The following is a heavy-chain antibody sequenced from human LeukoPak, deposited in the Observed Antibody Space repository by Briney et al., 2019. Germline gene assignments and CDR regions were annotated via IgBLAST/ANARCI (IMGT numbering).Heavy chain of an antibody. CDR1: GFTFSSYW. Sequence: PGGSLRLSCAASGFTFSSYWMSWVRQAPGKGLEWVANIKQDGSEKYYVDSVKGRFTISRDNAKNSLYLQMNSLRAEDTAVYYCARAVKYYYDSSGYFLDWGQGTLVTVSS. CDR2: IKQDGSEK. CDR3: ARAVKYYYDSSGYFLD. D-gene: IGHD3-22*01. V-gene: IGHV3-7*01. J-gene: IGHJ4*02.